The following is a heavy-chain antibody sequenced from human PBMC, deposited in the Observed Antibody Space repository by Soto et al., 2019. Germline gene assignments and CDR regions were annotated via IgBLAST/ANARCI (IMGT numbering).Heavy chain of an antibody. V-gene: IGHV4-59*01. J-gene: IGHJ3*02. Sequence: QVQLQESGPGLVKPSETLSLTCTVSGGSISSYYWSWIRQPTGKGLEWIGYIYYSGSTNYNPSLKSRVTILVDTSKLQFSLKMSSVTAADTAVYYCAREERITMVRGGRAHAFDIWGQGTMVTVSS. CDR3: AREERITMVRGGRAHAFDI. CDR2: IYYSGST. CDR1: GGSISSYY. D-gene: IGHD3-10*01.